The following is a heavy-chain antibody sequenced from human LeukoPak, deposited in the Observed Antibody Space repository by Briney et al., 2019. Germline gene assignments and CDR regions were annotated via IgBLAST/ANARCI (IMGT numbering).Heavy chain of an antibody. CDR2: IYYSGST. V-gene: IGHV4-39*01. D-gene: IGHD6-6*01. Sequence: PSETLSLTCTVSGGSISSSSYYWGWIRQPPGKGLEWIGSIYYSGSTYSNPSLKSRVTISVDTSKNQFSLKLSSVTAADTAVYYCARLAVAARCFHYWGQGTLVTVSS. CDR1: GGSISSSSYY. CDR3: ARLAVAARCFHY. J-gene: IGHJ4*02.